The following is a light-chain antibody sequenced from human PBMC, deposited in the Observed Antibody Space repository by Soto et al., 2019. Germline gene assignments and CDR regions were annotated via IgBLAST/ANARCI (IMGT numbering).Light chain of an antibody. J-gene: IGLJ1*01. CDR1: DSDVGAYNS. CDR3: SSYTSSSTHNYV. Sequence: QSALAQPASVSGSPGQSITISCTGTDSDVGAYNSVSWYQQHPHKAPRLIIYKGTRRPSGVSNRFSGSKSGNTASLTISGLQAEDEADYYCSSYTSSSTHNYVFGTGTKVTVL. V-gene: IGLV2-14*02. CDR2: KGT.